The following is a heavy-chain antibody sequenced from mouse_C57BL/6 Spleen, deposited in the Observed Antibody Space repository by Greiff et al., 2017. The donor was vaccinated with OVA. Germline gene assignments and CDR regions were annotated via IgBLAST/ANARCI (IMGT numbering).Heavy chain of an antibody. CDR2: ISSGGSYT. CDR3: ARRGDGSSLDY. J-gene: IGHJ2*01. CDR1: GFTFSSYG. D-gene: IGHD1-1*01. V-gene: IGHV5-6*01. Sequence: EVQRVESGGDLVKPGGSLKLSCAASGFTFSSYGMSWVRQTPDKRLEWVATISSGGSYTYYPDSVKGRFTISRDNAKNTLYLQMSSLKSEDTAMYYCARRGDGSSLDYWGQGTTLTVSS.